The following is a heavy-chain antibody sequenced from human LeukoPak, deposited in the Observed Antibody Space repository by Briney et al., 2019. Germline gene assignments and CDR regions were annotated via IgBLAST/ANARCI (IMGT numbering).Heavy chain of an antibody. CDR1: GLTLYNVW. Sequence: GSLRLSCAASGLTLYNVWMSWVRQAPGKGLEWVGRIKSNIDGGTTDYAAPVNGRFSISRDDSKNTLYQQMNSLKTEDTAIYYCTRGYCSGGGCSGFHNWFDPWGQGTLVTVSS. D-gene: IGHD2-15*01. J-gene: IGHJ5*02. V-gene: IGHV3-15*01. CDR3: TRGYCSGGGCSGFHNWFDP. CDR2: IKSNIDGGTT.